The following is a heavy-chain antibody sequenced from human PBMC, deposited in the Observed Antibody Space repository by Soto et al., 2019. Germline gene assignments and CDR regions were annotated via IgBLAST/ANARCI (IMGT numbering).Heavy chain of an antibody. Sequence: ASVKVSCKASGYTSTSYGISWVRQAPGQGREWMGWISAYNGNTNYAQKLQGRVTMTTDTSTSTAYMELRSLRSDDTAVYYCARDGAPYGSGSYYNFPPEPLDVWGKGTTVTVSS. CDR3: ARDGAPYGSGSYYNFPPEPLDV. V-gene: IGHV1-18*01. CDR1: GYTSTSYG. D-gene: IGHD3-10*01. CDR2: ISAYNGNT. J-gene: IGHJ6*04.